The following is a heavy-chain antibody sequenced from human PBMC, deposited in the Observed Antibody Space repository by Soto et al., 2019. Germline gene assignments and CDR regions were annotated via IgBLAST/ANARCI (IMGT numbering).Heavy chain of an antibody. CDR2: IIPILGIA. J-gene: IGHJ5*02. CDR1: GGTFSSYT. Sequence: QVQLVQSGAEVKKPGSSVKVSCKASGGTFSSYTISWVRQAPGQGLEWMGRIIPILGIANYAQKFQGRVTITADKSTSTAYMELSSLRSEDTAVYYCARVGDYYDHLNWFDPWGQGTLVTVSS. V-gene: IGHV1-69*02. D-gene: IGHD3-22*01. CDR3: ARVGDYYDHLNWFDP.